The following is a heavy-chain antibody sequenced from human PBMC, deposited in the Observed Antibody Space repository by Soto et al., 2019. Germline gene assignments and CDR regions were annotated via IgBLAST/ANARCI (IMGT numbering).Heavy chain of an antibody. Sequence: GGSLRLSCAASGFTFSSYSMNWVRQAPGKGLEWVSYISSSSSTIYYADSVKGRFTISRDNAKNSLYLQMNSLRDEDTAVYYCARVPSPIKWIFGVVIRADAFDIWGQGTMVTVSS. CDR2: ISSSSSTI. CDR1: GFTFSSYS. V-gene: IGHV3-48*02. CDR3: ARVPSPIKWIFGVVIRADAFDI. J-gene: IGHJ3*02. D-gene: IGHD3-3*01.